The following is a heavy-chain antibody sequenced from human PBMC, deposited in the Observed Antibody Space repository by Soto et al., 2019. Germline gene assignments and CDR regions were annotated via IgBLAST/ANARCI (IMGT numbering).Heavy chain of an antibody. V-gene: IGHV4-4*02. CDR2: IYHSGST. J-gene: IGHJ5*02. CDR3: ARGVGRDIWGSYRSRWFDP. CDR1: SGSISSSNW. D-gene: IGHD3-16*02. Sequence: QVQLQESGPGLVKPSGTLSLTCAVSSGSISSSNWWSWVRQPPGKGLEWIGEIYHSGSTNYNPSLKSRVTISVDKSKNQFSLKLSSVTAADTAVYYCARGVGRDIWGSYRSRWFDPWGQGTLVTVSS.